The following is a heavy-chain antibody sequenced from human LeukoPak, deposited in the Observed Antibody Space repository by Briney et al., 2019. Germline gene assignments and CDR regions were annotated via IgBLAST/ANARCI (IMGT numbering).Heavy chain of an antibody. D-gene: IGHD2-21*02. V-gene: IGHV1-3*03. CDR1: GYTFTSYA. Sequence: ASVKVSCKASGYTFTSYAMHWVRQAPGQRLEWMGWINAGNGNTKYSQEFQGRVTITRDTSASTAYMELSSLRSEDMAVYYCAKGGHEAYCGSDCYLGYEYWGQGTLVTVSS. CDR3: AKGGHEAYCGSDCYLGYEY. J-gene: IGHJ4*02. CDR2: INAGNGNT.